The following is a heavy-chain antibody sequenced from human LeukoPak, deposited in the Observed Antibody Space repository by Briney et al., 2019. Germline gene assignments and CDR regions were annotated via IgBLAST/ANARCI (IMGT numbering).Heavy chain of an antibody. D-gene: IGHD1-14*01. CDR2: IYYSGST. J-gene: IGHJ3*02. CDR1: GGSISSYY. V-gene: IGHV4-59*12. CDR3: ARDRRYNTAPHDAFDI. Sequence: SETLSLTCTVSGGSISSYYWSWIRQPPGKGLEWIGYIYYSGSTNYNPSLKSRVTISIDTSKNKFSLKLTSVTAADTAVYYCARDRRYNTAPHDAFDIWGQGTVVTVSS.